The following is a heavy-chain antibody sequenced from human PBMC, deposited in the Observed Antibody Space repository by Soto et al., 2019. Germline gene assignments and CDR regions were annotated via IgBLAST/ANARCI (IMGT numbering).Heavy chain of an antibody. CDR2: ISGSGDGT. CDR3: AGPGYSSQDY. D-gene: IGHD5-18*01. CDR1: GFTFSSFA. V-gene: IGHV3-23*01. Sequence: GGSLRLSCAASGFTFSSFALSWVRQAPGKGLEWVSAISGSGDGTDYADSVKGRFTISRDNSKNTLYLQMNSLRAEDTAVYYCAGPGYSSQDYWGQGALVTVSS. J-gene: IGHJ4*02.